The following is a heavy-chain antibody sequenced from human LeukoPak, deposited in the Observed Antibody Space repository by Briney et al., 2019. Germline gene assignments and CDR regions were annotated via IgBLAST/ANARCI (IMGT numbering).Heavy chain of an antibody. D-gene: IGHD3-10*01. J-gene: IGHJ4*02. CDR2: IWYEGRNN. CDR3: ARESLVDYGSGSYDS. Sequence: QPGRSLRLSCAASGFTFRKYGRHWARQAPGRGLEGVAVIWYEGRNNKHADSAKGRFTVSRDNSKNTLYLQMDSLRGDETAVYYCARESLVDYGSGSYDSWGQGTLVTVSS. CDR1: GFTFRKYG. V-gene: IGHV3-33*01.